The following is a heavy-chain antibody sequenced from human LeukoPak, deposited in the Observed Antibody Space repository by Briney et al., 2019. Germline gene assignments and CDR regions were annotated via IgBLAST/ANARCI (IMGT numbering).Heavy chain of an antibody. CDR3: ARDSYSSSWYRSYFDY. V-gene: IGHV3-48*04. D-gene: IGHD6-13*01. Sequence: GGSLRLSCAASGFTFSSYSMNWVRQAPGKGLEWVSYISSSSSTIYYADSVKGRLTISRDNAKNSLYLQMNSLRAEDTAVYYCARDSYSSSWYRSYFDYWGQGTLVTVSS. CDR2: ISSSSSTI. J-gene: IGHJ4*02. CDR1: GFTFSSYS.